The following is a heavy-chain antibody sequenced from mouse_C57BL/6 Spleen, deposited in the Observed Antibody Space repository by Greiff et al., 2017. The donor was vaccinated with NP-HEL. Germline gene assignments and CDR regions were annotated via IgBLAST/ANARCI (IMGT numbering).Heavy chain of an antibody. CDR3: ARSTMVTTRYFDV. J-gene: IGHJ1*03. CDR2: IYIGNGYT. CDR1: GYTFTSYG. D-gene: IGHD2-2*01. V-gene: IGHV1-58*01. Sequence: VQLKQSGAELVRPGSSVKMSCKTSGYTFTSYGINWVKQRPGQGLEWIGYIYIGNGYTEYNEKFKGKATLTSDTSSSTAYMQLSSLTSEDSALYFCARSTMVTTRYFDVWGTGTTVTVSS.